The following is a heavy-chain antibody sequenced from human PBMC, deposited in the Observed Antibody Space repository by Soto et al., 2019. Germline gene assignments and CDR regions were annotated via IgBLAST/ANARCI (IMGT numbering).Heavy chain of an antibody. CDR3: ARGPGVLSSSWIDY. CDR2: INHSGST. D-gene: IGHD6-13*01. J-gene: IGHJ4*02. Sequence: SETLSLTCAVYGGSFSGYYWSWIRQPPGKGLEWIGEINHSGSTNYNPSLKSRVTISVDTSKNQFSLKLSSVTAADTAVYYCARGPGVLSSSWIDYWGQGTLVTVSS. CDR1: GGSFSGYY. V-gene: IGHV4-34*01.